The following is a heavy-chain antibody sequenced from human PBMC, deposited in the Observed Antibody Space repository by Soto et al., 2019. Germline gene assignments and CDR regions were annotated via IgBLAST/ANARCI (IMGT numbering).Heavy chain of an antibody. Sequence: WGSLRLSCAASGFTFSSYAMSWVRQAPGKGLEWVSAISGSGGSTYYADSVKGRFTISRDNSKNTLYLQMNSLRAEDTAVYYCAKDFVGLDTAMVHYYFDYWGQGTLVTVSS. D-gene: IGHD5-18*01. CDR1: GFTFSSYA. CDR2: ISGSGGST. V-gene: IGHV3-23*01. J-gene: IGHJ4*02. CDR3: AKDFVGLDTAMVHYYFDY.